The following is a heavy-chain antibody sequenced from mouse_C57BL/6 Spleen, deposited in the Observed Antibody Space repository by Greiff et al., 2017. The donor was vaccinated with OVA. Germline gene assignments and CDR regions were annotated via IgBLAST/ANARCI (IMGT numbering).Heavy chain of an antibody. J-gene: IGHJ2*01. CDR1: GYSFTGYY. CDR3: ARKDYYGSSLDY. CDR2: INPSTGGT. Sequence: EVQLQQSGPELVKPGASVKISCKASGYSFTGYYMNWVKQSPEKSLEWIGEINPSTGGTTYNQKFKAKATLTVDKSSSTAYMQLKSLTSEDSAVYYCARKDYYGSSLDYWGQGTTLTVSS. V-gene: IGHV1-42*01. D-gene: IGHD1-1*01.